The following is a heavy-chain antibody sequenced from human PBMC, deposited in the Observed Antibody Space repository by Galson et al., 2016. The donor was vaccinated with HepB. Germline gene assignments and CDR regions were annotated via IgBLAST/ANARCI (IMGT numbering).Heavy chain of an antibody. V-gene: IGHV3-30*03. J-gene: IGHJ6*02. Sequence: SLRLSCAASGFTFNTYGMHWVRQAPGKGLDWVAVISHDGSNTYYADSVKGRFTISRDNSKNTLYLQMNSLRAEDTAVYYCARARPLRARNSMDVWGQGTTVTVSS. CDR2: ISHDGSNT. CDR3: ARARPLRARNSMDV. CDR1: GFTFNTYG. D-gene: IGHD3-10*01.